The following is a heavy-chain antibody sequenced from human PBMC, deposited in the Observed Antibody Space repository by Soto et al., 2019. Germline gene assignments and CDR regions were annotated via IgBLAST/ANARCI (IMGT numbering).Heavy chain of an antibody. V-gene: IGHV5-51*01. D-gene: IGHD1-26*01. CDR3: ARRRGSGNDYYGNYGMVV. J-gene: IGHJ6*02. CDR2: IYPGDSDT. Sequence: GESLKISWKGSGYSFATYWIGLVCQMPGKALEWRGIIYPGDSDTRYSPSFEGQATVSADTSISTAYLQWGRLKASHAAMYYCARRRGSGNDYYGNYGMVVWVPGTPFTV. CDR1: GYSFATYW.